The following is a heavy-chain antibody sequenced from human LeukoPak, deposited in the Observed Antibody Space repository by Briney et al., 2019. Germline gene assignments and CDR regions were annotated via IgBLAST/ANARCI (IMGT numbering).Heavy chain of an antibody. CDR1: GDSISSYY. CDR2: MHYSGSS. Sequence: SETLSLTCTVSGDSISSYYWSWIRQPPGKGLEWIGYMHYSGSSNYNPSLKSRVTTSVDTSKNQFSLKLRSVTAADTAVYYCARRVTLNCFDPWGQGTLVTVSS. V-gene: IGHV4-59*08. J-gene: IGHJ5*02. D-gene: IGHD2-21*02. CDR3: ARRVTLNCFDP.